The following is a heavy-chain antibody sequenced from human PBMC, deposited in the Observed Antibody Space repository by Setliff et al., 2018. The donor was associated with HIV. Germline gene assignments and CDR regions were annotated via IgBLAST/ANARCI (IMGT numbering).Heavy chain of an antibody. Sequence: PGGSLRLSCAASGFSFSSYWMHWVRQAPGKGLVWVSRINTDGSSTSYADSVKGRFTISRDNAKNTRYLQMNSLRAEDTAVYYCANMQWASNAWYSFDYWGQGALVTVSS. CDR1: GFSFSSYW. D-gene: IGHD6-19*01. J-gene: IGHJ4*02. CDR3: ANMQWASNAWYSFDY. V-gene: IGHV3-74*01. CDR2: INTDGSST.